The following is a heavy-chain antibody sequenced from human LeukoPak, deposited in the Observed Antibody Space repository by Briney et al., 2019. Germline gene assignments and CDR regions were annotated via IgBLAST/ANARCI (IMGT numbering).Heavy chain of an antibody. D-gene: IGHD3-22*01. CDR1: GGSFSGYY. V-gene: IGHV4-34*01. J-gene: IGHJ3*02. Sequence: SETLSLTCAVSGGSFSGYYWTWIRQPPGKGLEWIGEINHSGSANYNPSLKSRVTISLDTSKNQFSLKLSSVTAADTAVYYCARGAGEYYYDSSGPLPGAFDIWGQGTMVTVSS. CDR2: INHSGSA. CDR3: ARGAGEYYYDSSGPLPGAFDI.